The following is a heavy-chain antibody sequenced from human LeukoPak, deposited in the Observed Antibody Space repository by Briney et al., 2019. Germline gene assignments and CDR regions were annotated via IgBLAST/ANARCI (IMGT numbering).Heavy chain of an antibody. CDR3: ARTTLVLLWFGEVGDAFDI. Sequence: PSETLSLTCTVSGGSISSGDYYWSWIRQPPGQGLEWIGYIYYSGSTYYNPSLKSRVTISVDTSKNQFSLKLSSVTAADTAVYYCARTTLVLLWFGEVGDAFDIWGQGTMVTVSS. D-gene: IGHD3-10*01. CDR1: GGSISSGDYY. CDR2: IYYSGST. J-gene: IGHJ3*02. V-gene: IGHV4-30-4*01.